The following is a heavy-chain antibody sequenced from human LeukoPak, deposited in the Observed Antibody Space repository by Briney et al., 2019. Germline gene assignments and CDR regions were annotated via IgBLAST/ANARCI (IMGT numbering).Heavy chain of an antibody. CDR3: ARMSRLDSSNWFDP. Sequence: SGPALVKPTQTLTLTCTFSGFSLSTSGMRVSWIRQPPGKALEWLARIDWDDDKFYSTSLKTRLTISKGTSKNQVVLTMTNMDPVGTATYYCARMSRLDSSNWFDPWGQGTLVTVSS. D-gene: IGHD2-21*01. CDR2: IDWDDDK. CDR1: GFSLSTSGMR. V-gene: IGHV2-70*04. J-gene: IGHJ5*02.